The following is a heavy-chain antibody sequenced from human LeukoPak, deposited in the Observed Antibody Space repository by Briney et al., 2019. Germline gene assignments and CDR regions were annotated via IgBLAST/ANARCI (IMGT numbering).Heavy chain of an antibody. CDR1: GFTFSTYS. CDR2: ISDSSRKI. J-gene: IGHJ4*02. D-gene: IGHD4-17*01. CDR3: ARGPYGDYIDAFDY. Sequence: GGSLRLSCAASGFTFSTYSMNWVRQAPGKGLEWVSYISDSSRKIYYADSVKGRFAISRDNAKNSLYLQMNSLRAEDTAVYYCARGPYGDYIDAFDYWGQGTLVTVSS. V-gene: IGHV3-48*01.